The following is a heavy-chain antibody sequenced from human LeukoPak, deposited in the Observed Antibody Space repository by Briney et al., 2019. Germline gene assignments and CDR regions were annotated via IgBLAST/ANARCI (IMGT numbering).Heavy chain of an antibody. J-gene: IGHJ4*02. CDR3: ARDDRWSWAY. V-gene: IGHV3-7*01. D-gene: IGHD1-26*01. CDR1: GFTFSNSW. Sequence: PGGSLRLSCAASGFTFSNSWMTWVRQAPGKGLEWVASMIGDGSEIHYVDSVKGRFTISRDNAKNSLYLQMNSLRAEDTAVYYCARDDRWSWAYWGQGTLVTVSS. CDR2: MIGDGSEI.